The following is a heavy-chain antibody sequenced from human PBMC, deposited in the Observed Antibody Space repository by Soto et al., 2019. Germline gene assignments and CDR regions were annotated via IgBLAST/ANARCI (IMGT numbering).Heavy chain of an antibody. V-gene: IGHV1-2*02. CDR2: INPNSGGT. Sequence: ASVKVSCKASGYTFTGYYMHWVRQAPGQGLEWMGWINPNSGGTNYAQKFQGRVTMTRDTSISTAYMELSRLRSDDTAVYYCAREDSSSWYVWFDPWGQGTLVTVSS. CDR1: GYTFTGYY. D-gene: IGHD6-13*01. CDR3: AREDSSSWYVWFDP. J-gene: IGHJ5*02.